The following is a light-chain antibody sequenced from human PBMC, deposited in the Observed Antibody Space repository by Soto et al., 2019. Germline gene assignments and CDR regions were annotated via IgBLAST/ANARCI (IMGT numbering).Light chain of an antibody. J-gene: IGLJ1*01. CDR1: SSDVGGYDY. Sequence: QSALTQPASVSGSPGQTITISCTGTSSDVGGYDYVSWHQQYPGKAPKLMIYDVSKRPSGVSNRFSGSKSGNTASLTISGLQAEDEADYYCSTKRGSTGVFGTGTKITVL. CDR2: DVS. CDR3: STKRGSTGV. V-gene: IGLV2-14*01.